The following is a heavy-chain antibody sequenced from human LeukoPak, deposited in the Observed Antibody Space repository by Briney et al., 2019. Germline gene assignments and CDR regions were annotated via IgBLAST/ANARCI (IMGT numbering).Heavy chain of an antibody. CDR3: TTDPSSSWYGEYFQH. V-gene: IGHV3-15*01. J-gene: IGHJ1*01. Sequence: GGSLRLSCAATGFAFSNAWMSWVRQAPGKGLEWVGRIKSKTDGGTTDYAAPVKGRVTISRDDSKNTLYLQMNSLKTEDTAVYYCTTDPSSSWYGEYFQHWGQGTLVTVSS. D-gene: IGHD6-13*01. CDR1: GFAFSNAW. CDR2: IKSKTDGGTT.